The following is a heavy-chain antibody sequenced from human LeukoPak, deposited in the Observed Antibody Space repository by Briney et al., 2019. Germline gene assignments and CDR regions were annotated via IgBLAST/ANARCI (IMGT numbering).Heavy chain of an antibody. Sequence: GASVKVSCKASGYTFTGYYMHWVRQAPGQGLEWMGWINPNSGGTNYAQKFQGRVTMTRDTSISTAYMEVSRLTSDDTAVYYCATDHCTGNNCYEDSYYGMDVWGQGTTVTVSS. J-gene: IGHJ6*02. D-gene: IGHD2-8*02. V-gene: IGHV1-2*02. CDR3: ATDHCTGNNCYEDSYYGMDV. CDR2: INPNSGGT. CDR1: GYTFTGYY.